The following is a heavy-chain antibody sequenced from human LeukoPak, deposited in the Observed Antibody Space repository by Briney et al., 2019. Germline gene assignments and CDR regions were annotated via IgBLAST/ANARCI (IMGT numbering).Heavy chain of an antibody. J-gene: IGHJ4*02. CDR3: AREGPNGSGGSCYGY. V-gene: IGHV4-34*01. Sequence: PSETLSLTCAVYGGSFSGYYWSWIRQPPGKGLEWIGEINHSGSTNYNPSLKSRVTISVDTSKNQFSLKLSSVTAADTAVYYCAREGPNGSGGSCYGYWGQGTLVTVSS. D-gene: IGHD2-15*01. CDR1: GGSFSGYY. CDR2: INHSGST.